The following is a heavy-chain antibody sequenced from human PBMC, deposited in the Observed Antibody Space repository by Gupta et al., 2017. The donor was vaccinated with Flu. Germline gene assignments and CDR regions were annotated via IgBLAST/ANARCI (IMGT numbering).Heavy chain of an antibody. Sequence: WSWIRQPPGKGLEWIGYIYYSGSTYYNPSLKSRVTISVDTSKNQFSLKLSSVTAADTAVYYCATASNPYYYDSSGHYPFDYWGQGTLVTVSS. V-gene: IGHV4-30-4*01. J-gene: IGHJ4*02. CDR2: IYYSGST. CDR3: ATASNPYYYDSSGHYPFDY. D-gene: IGHD3-22*01.